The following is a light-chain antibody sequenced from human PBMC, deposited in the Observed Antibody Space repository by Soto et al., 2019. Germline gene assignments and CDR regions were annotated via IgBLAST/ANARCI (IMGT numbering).Light chain of an antibody. CDR2: EVT. CDR3: TSYTSRSALYV. CDR1: SSDPGAYNY. J-gene: IGLJ1*01. V-gene: IGLV2-14*01. Sequence: QSVLTQPASVSGSPGQSITISCTGTSSDPGAYNYVSWYQHNPGKAPKLMIYEVTKRPSGVSNRFSGSKSGNTASLTISGLQPEDEADYYCTSYTSRSALYVFGTGTKLTV.